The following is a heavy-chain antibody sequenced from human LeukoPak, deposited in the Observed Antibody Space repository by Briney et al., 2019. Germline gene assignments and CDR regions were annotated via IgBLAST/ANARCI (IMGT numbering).Heavy chain of an antibody. CDR1: GYSINNYW. Sequence: GESLKISCKGSGYSINNYWIGWVRQMPGKGLEWMGIIYPADSDIRYSPSFQGQVTISADKSISTAYLQWSSLKASDTAMYYCAREDITGNDAFDIWGQGTMVTVSS. J-gene: IGHJ3*02. CDR3: AREDITGNDAFDI. V-gene: IGHV5-51*01. CDR2: IYPADSDI. D-gene: IGHD1-20*01.